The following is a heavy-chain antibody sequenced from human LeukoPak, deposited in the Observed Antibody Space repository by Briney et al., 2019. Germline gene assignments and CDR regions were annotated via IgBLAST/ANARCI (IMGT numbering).Heavy chain of an antibody. Sequence: GGSLRLSCAASGFRSYDYAMHWVRQAPGEGLEWGSGISCNSGNTVYADSVKGRFTISRDNAKNSLYLQMNSLRAEDTALYYCAKDPLTAASRPYYFDYWGQGTLVTVSS. CDR2: ISCNSGNT. J-gene: IGHJ4*02. CDR3: AKDPLTAASRPYYFDY. CDR1: GFRSYDYA. V-gene: IGHV3-9*02. D-gene: IGHD2-15*01.